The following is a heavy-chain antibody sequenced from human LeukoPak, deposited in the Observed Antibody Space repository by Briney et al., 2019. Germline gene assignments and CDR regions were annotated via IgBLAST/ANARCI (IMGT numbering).Heavy chain of an antibody. CDR3: AKDWYSSGWDAGNYYYYYYMDV. CDR1: GFTFSSYG. V-gene: IGHV3-30*02. J-gene: IGHJ6*03. Sequence: GGSLRLSCAASGFTFSSYGMHWVRQAPGKGLEWVAFIRYDGSNKYYADSVKGRFTISRDNSKNTLYLQMNSLRAEDTAVYYCAKDWYSSGWDAGNYYYYYYMDVWGKGTTVTVSS. D-gene: IGHD6-19*01. CDR2: IRYDGSNK.